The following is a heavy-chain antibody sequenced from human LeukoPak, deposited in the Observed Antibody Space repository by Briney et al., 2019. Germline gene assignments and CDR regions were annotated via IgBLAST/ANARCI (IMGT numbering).Heavy chain of an antibody. D-gene: IGHD3-22*01. J-gene: IGHJ4*02. CDR2: INPNSGGT. CDR3: ARGHSPDSSGYYSDY. Sequence: ASVKVSCKASGYTFTGYYMHWVRQAPGQGLEWMGWINPNSGGTNYAQKFQGRVTMTRDTSISTAYMELSRLRSDDTAVYYCARGHSPDSSGYYSDYWGQGTLVTVSS. V-gene: IGHV1-2*02. CDR1: GYTFTGYY.